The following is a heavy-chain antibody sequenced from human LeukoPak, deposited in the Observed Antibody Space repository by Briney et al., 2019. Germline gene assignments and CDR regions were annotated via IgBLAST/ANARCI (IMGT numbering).Heavy chain of an antibody. Sequence: PGGSLRLSCAASGFTFSSYRMSWVRQAPGKGLEWVSAISGSGGSTYYADSVKGRFTISRDNSKNTLYLQMNSLRAEDTAVYYCASYSNYRYYGMDVWGQGTTVTVSS. CDR2: ISGSGGST. D-gene: IGHD4-11*01. CDR3: ASYSNYRYYGMDV. CDR1: GFTFSSYR. J-gene: IGHJ6*02. V-gene: IGHV3-23*01.